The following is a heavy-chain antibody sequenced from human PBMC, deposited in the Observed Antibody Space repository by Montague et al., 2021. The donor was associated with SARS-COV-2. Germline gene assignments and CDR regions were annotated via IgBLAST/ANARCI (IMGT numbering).Heavy chain of an antibody. CDR2: IYHSGTT. Sequence: SETLSLTCTVSGFSIGSGDYWGWIRQPPGKGLEWIGSIYHSGTTYYNPSLQSRLTMSIDTSTNQFSLRRTSVTAADTAVFFCVREKAGGLRNFFDFWGQGTTVTVSS. CDR1: GFSIGSGDY. V-gene: IGHV4-38-2*02. CDR3: VREKAGGLRNFFDF. J-gene: IGHJ3*01. D-gene: IGHD5-24*01.